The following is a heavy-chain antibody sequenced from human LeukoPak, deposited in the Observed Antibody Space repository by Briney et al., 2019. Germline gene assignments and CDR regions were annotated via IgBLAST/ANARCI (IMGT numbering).Heavy chain of an antibody. J-gene: IGHJ3*02. CDR3: ARGKRSYGRKTDAFDI. CDR2: IYYSGST. D-gene: IGHD5-18*01. V-gene: IGHV4-59*01. Sequence: SETLSLTCTVSGGSISSYYWRWIRQPPGKGQEWIGYIYYSGSTNYNPSLKSRVTISVDTSKNQFSLKLSSVTAADTAVYYCARGKRSYGRKTDAFDIWGQGTMVTVSS. CDR1: GGSISSYY.